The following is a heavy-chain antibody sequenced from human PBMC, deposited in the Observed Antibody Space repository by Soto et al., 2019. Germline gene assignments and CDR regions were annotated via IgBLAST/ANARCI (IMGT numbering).Heavy chain of an antibody. Sequence: PSETRSLTCTVSGGSISSYYWSWIRQPPGKGLEWIAYIYYSGSTNYNPSLKSRVTISVATSKTPFSLKLSSATAADAVVYYCAREWLRFPFNAFDIWGQGTMVTVSS. CDR3: AREWLRFPFNAFDI. CDR1: GGSISSYY. J-gene: IGHJ3*02. V-gene: IGHV4-59*01. D-gene: IGHD5-12*01. CDR2: IYYSGST.